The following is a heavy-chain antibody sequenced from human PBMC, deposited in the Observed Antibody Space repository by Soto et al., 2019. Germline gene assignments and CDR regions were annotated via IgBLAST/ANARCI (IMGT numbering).Heavy chain of an antibody. CDR3: ANSVDSWNDGFFDY. Sequence: QVQLVESGGGVVQPGRSLRLSCAASGFIFSSYGMHWVRQAPGKGLEWVAVISYDGINKYYSDSVKGRFTISRDNSKNAVYLQMNSRRAADTAVYYCANSVDSWNDGFFDYWCQGTLVTVSS. V-gene: IGHV3-30*18. D-gene: IGHD1-1*01. CDR2: ISYDGINK. CDR1: GFIFSSYG. J-gene: IGHJ4*02.